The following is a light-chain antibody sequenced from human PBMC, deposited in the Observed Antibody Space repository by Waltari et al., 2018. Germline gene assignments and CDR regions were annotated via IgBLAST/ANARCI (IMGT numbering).Light chain of an antibody. J-gene: IGLJ3*02. CDR1: ASNIGGNL. CDR2: RSD. V-gene: IGLV1-44*01. Sequence: QSVLTQPPSASGTPGQRVTISCSGSASNIGGNLDNWDQQLPGKAPKLLIYRSDQRPSGVPDRFSASKTGTSASLAISGLQSEDEADYFCASWDDSLNGHWVFGGGTKVTVL. CDR3: ASWDDSLNGHWV.